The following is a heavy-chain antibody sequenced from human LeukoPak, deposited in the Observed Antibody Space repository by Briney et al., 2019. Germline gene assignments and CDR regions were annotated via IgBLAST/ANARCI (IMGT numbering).Heavy chain of an antibody. V-gene: IGHV3-21*01. D-gene: IGHD6-19*01. CDR3: ARDMYSSGPPYDY. CDR1: GFTFSSYS. Sequence: GGSLRLSCAASGFTFSSYSMNWVRQAPGKGLEWVSSISSSSSYIYYADSVKGRFTISRDNAKNSLYLQMNSLRAEDTAVYYCARDMYSSGPPYDYWGQGTLVTVSS. J-gene: IGHJ4*02. CDR2: ISSSSSYI.